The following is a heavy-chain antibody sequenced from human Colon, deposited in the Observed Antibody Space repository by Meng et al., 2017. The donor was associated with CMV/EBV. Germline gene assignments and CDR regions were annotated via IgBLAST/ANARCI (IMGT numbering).Heavy chain of an antibody. CDR3: ARLFTNYPANDY. D-gene: IGHD2-8*01. V-gene: IGHV5-51*01. Sequence: CKASGYDLTNFWIGWVRQMPGKGLEWMGIVYPGDSATRYSPSLQGHVTISADKSIATAYLQWASLKASDTALYYCARLFTNYPANDYWGQGTLVTVSS. CDR2: VYPGDSAT. J-gene: IGHJ4*02. CDR1: GYDLTNFW.